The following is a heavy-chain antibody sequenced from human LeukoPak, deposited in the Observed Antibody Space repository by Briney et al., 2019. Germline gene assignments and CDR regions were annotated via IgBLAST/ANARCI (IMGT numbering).Heavy chain of an antibody. CDR1: GFTFSSHW. CDR3: TVVNYGSGSYPLGY. Sequence: GGSLRLSCADSGFTFSSHWMSWVRQAPGKGLEWVGRIKNKPDGGTTDYAAPVQGRFTISRDDSKNTLSLQMNSLKAEDTAVYYCTVVNYGSGSYPLGYWGQGTLVTVSS. D-gene: IGHD3-10*01. CDR2: IKNKPDGGTT. J-gene: IGHJ4*02. V-gene: IGHV3-15*01.